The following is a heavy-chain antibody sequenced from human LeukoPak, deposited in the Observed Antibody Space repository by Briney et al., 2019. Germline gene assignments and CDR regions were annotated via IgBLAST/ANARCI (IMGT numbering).Heavy chain of an antibody. J-gene: IGHJ4*02. CDR2: INPNSGGT. Sequence: ASVKVSCKASGYTFTGYYMHWVRQAPGQGLEWMGWINPNSGGTNYAQKFQGRVTMTRDTSTSTVYMELSSLRSEDTAVYYCARGSKLLWFGESQSWGQGTLVTVSS. V-gene: IGHV1-2*02. CDR1: GYTFTGYY. D-gene: IGHD3-10*01. CDR3: ARGSKLLWFGESQS.